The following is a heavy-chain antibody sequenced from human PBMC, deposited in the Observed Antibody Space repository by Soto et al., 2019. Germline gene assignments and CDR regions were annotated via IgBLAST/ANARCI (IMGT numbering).Heavy chain of an antibody. J-gene: IGHJ2*01. CDR3: VKDIHFLGIWYFDL. Sequence: EQLAESGGGVVQSGRSLRLSCEASGFTFGSFGMHWVRQAPGKGLEWVAVISYDGSDTYFADSVKGRFTISRDNSKNTVYLQMNSLRVEDTAVYYCVKDIHFLGIWYFDLWGRGSLVSVSS. CDR1: GFTFGSFG. D-gene: IGHD3-16*01. V-gene: IGHV3-30*18. CDR2: ISYDGSDT.